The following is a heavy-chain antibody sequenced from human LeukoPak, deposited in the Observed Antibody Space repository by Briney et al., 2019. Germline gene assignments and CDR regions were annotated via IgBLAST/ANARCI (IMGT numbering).Heavy chain of an antibody. J-gene: IGHJ4*02. V-gene: IGHV4-34*01. Sequence: SETLSLTCAVYGGSFSGYYWSWIRQPPGKGLGWIGEINHSGSTNYNPSLKSRVTISVDTSKNQFSLKLSSVTAADTAVYYCARGRVYDFWSGYPYYFDYWGQGTLVTVSS. CDR2: INHSGST. CDR1: GGSFSGYY. CDR3: ARGRVYDFWSGYPYYFDY. D-gene: IGHD3-3*01.